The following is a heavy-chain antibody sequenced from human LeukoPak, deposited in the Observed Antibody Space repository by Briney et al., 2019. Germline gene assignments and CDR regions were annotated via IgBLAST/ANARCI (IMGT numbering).Heavy chain of an antibody. CDR3: ARDLGTRYYGMDV. J-gene: IGHJ6*02. CDR1: GGSISSSNW. CDR2: IYHSGST. Sequence: PSETLSLTCAVSGGSISSSNWWSWVRQPPGKGLEWIGEIYHSGSTNYNPSLKSRVTISVDKSKNQFSLKLSSVTAADTAVYYCARDLGTRYYGMDVWGQGTTVTVSS. V-gene: IGHV4-4*02.